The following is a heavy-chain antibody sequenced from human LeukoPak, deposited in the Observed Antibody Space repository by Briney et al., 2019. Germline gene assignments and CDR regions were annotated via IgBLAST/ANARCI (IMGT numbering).Heavy chain of an antibody. J-gene: IGHJ4*02. CDR2: SYYSGST. Sequence: SETLSLTCTVSGGSISSRTYYWGWIRQPPGKGLEWVGSSYYSGSTYYNPSLKSRVTISVDTSKNQFSLKLRSVTAADTRAYYCSRLADCSSTKCHDYWGQGTLVTVSS. D-gene: IGHD2-2*01. V-gene: IGHV4-39*01. CDR1: GGSISSRTYY. CDR3: SRLADCSSTKCHDY.